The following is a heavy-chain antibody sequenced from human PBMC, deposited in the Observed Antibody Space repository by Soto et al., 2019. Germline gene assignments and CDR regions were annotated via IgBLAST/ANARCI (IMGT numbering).Heavy chain of an antibody. V-gene: IGHV3-33*01. J-gene: IGHJ6*02. CDR3: ARDRPAVAGKYYYYYGLDV. CDR2: IWYDGSEI. Sequence: QVHLVESGGGVVQPGRSLRLSCAASGSTFSRNGMHWVRQAPGKGLEWVAVIWYDGSEIYYADSVKGRFTISRDNSKNTLYLQMNSLRAEDTAVYYCARDRPAVAGKYYYYYGLDVWGQGTTVTVSS. CDR1: GSTFSRNG. D-gene: IGHD6-19*01.